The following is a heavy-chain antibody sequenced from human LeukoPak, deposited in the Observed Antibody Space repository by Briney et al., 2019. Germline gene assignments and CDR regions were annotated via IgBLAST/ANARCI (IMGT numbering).Heavy chain of an antibody. CDR3: AKTPSSSWGLFDY. CDR1: GFTFSSYG. CDR2: IRSDGSNK. Sequence: GGSLRLSCAASGFTFSSYGMHWVRQAPGKGLEWVAFIRSDGSNKYYADSVKGRFTISRDNSKNTLYLEINSLRAEDTAVYYCAKTPSSSWGLFDYWGQGTLVTVSS. D-gene: IGHD6-13*01. V-gene: IGHV3-30*02. J-gene: IGHJ4*02.